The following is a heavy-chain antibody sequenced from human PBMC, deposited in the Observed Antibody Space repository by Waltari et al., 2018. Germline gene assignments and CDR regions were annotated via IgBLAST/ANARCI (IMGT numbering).Heavy chain of an antibody. D-gene: IGHD1-7*01. Sequence: QVQLQESGPGLVKPSETLSLTCTVSGGSISSYYWSWIRQPPGKGLEWIGYIYYSGSTNYNPSLKSRVTISVDTSKNQFSLKLSSVTAADTAVYYCARSVDWNYQAAFDIWGQGTMVTVSS. CDR3: ARSVDWNYQAAFDI. CDR1: GGSISSYY. V-gene: IGHV4-59*01. J-gene: IGHJ3*02. CDR2: IYYSGST.